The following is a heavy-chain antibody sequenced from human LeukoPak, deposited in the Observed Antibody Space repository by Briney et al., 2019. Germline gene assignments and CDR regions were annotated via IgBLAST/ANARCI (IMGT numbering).Heavy chain of an antibody. CDR3: ARDKVERTTMVRGVGFDP. D-gene: IGHD3-10*01. J-gene: IGHJ5*02. V-gene: IGHV1-2*02. Sequence: ASVKVSCKASGYTFTGYYMHWVRQAPGQGLEWMGWINPNSGGTNYAQKFQGRVTMTRDTSISTAYMELSRLRSDDTAVYYCARDKVERTTMVRGVGFDPWGQGTLVTVSS. CDR1: GYTFTGYY. CDR2: INPNSGGT.